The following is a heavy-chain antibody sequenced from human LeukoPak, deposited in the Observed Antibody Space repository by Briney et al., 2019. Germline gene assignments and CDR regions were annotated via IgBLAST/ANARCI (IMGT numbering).Heavy chain of an antibody. V-gene: IGHV4-34*01. Sequence: SETLSLTCAVYGGSFSGYYWSWIRQAPGKGLEWIGEINHSGSTNYNPSLKSRVTISVDTSKNQFSLKLSSVTAADTAVYYCARYGYFYYYYGMDVWGQGTTVTVSS. J-gene: IGHJ6*02. CDR2: INHSGST. CDR1: GGSFSGYY. CDR3: ARYGYFYYYYGMDV. D-gene: IGHD3-10*01.